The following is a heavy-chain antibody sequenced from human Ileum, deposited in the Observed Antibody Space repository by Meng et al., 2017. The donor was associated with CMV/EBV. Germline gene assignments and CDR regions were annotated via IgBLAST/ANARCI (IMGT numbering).Heavy chain of an antibody. V-gene: IGHV3-23*03. D-gene: IGHD2-2*01. CDR2: IYSGGSIT. J-gene: IGHJ4*02. CDR1: GFALSSYA. Sequence: GGSLRLSCAASGFALSSYAMTWVRQAPGKGLEWVSVIYSGGSITYYADSVKGRFTISRDNSKNTLYLQMNSLRAEDTAVYYCAKTFYYCIYTSCYDYWGQGNLVTGSS. CDR3: AKTFYYCIYTSCYDY.